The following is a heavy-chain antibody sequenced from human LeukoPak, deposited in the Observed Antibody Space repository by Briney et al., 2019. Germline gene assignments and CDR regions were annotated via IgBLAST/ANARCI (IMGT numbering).Heavy chain of an antibody. V-gene: IGHV4-59*01. J-gene: IGHJ3*02. CDR1: GGYISSYY. CDR3: ARSIRGYYDSSGYYPHAFDI. D-gene: IGHD3-22*01. Sequence: SETLSLTCTVSGGYISSYYWSWIRQPPGKGLEWIGYIYYSGSTNYNPSLKSRVTISVDTSKNQFSLKLSSVTAADTAVYYCARSIRGYYDSSGYYPHAFDIWGQGTMVTVSS. CDR2: IYYSGST.